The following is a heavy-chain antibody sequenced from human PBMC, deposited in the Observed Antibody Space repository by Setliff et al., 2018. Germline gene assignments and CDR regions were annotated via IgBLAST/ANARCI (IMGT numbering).Heavy chain of an antibody. Sequence: SETLSLTCTVYGASFSDNYWGWIRQPPGKGLEWIAEINHSGSTNYNPALNSRVTISVDTSTNQFSLRLTSLTAADTAVYFCARDNTILGATDHWGQGTLVTVSS. CDR3: ARDNTILGATDH. D-gene: IGHD1-26*01. J-gene: IGHJ5*02. CDR2: INHSGST. V-gene: IGHV4-34*01. CDR1: GASFSDNY.